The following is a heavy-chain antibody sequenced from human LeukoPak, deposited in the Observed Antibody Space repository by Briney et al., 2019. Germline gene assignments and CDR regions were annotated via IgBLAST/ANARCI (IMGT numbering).Heavy chain of an antibody. D-gene: IGHD2-8*01. CDR1: GFTVSSNY. Sequence: GGSLRLSCAASGFTVSSNYMSWVRQAPGKGLEWVSLIYSGGSTYYADSVKGRFTISRDNSENTVYLRMNSLRAEDTAVYYCARVRGGVFDIWGQGTMVTVSS. J-gene: IGHJ3*02. V-gene: IGHV3-53*01. CDR3: ARVRGGVFDI. CDR2: IYSGGST.